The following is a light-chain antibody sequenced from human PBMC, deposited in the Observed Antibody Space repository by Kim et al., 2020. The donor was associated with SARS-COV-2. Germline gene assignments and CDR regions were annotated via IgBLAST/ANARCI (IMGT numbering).Light chain of an antibody. CDR3: TSYTSSGTQV. CDR2: DVT. V-gene: IGLV2-14*03. J-gene: IGLJ3*02. Sequence: GQSFTLSFTGTGSDIGANNYVSWYQQHPGKAPKLIIEDVTNRTSRVSKRFTRSKSGNTAFLTISGLQAEDEADYYCTSYTSSGTQVFGGGTKLTVL. CDR1: GSDIGANNY.